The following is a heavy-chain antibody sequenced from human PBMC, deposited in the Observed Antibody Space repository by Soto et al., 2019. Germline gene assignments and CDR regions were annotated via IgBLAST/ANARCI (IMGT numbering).Heavy chain of an antibody. V-gene: IGHV3-7*01. D-gene: IGHD6-19*01. CDR2: IKYDGSET. CDR1: GFTFSTYL. CDR3: ARYSSAWGL. J-gene: IGHJ4*02. Sequence: GGSLRLSCAASGFTFSTYLMSWVRQAPGKGLEWVANIKYDGSETYYVDSVKGRFTISRDNAKNSLYLQMNSLRGEDTAVYYCARYSSAWGLWGQGTLVTVSS.